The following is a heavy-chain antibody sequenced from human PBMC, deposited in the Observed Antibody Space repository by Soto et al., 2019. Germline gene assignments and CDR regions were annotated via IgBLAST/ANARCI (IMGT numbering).Heavy chain of an antibody. Sequence: EVQLVQSGAEVKKPGTTVKISCKASGYTFTVYYIHWVQQAPGKGLKWMGLVDPEDGETIYAEKFQGRVTMTADTSTDTAYMELSSPRSEATAVYYCATVETTGTTPFDSWGQGTLVTVSS. J-gene: IGHJ4*02. D-gene: IGHD1-1*01. V-gene: IGHV1-69-2*01. CDR3: ATVETTGTTPFDS. CDR2: VDPEDGET. CDR1: GYTFTVYY.